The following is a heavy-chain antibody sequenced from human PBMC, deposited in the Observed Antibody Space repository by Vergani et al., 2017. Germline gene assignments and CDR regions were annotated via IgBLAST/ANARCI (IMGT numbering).Heavy chain of an antibody. V-gene: IGHV3-21*01. CDR2: ISSSSSYI. CDR3: ARAVGYYYDSSGSY. J-gene: IGHJ4*02. D-gene: IGHD3-22*01. CDR1: GFTFSSYS. Sequence: VQLVESVGGLVKPGGSLRLSCAASGFTFSSYSMNWVRQAPGKGLEWVSSISSSSSYIYYADSVKGRFTISRDNAKNSLYLQMNSLRAEDTAVYYCARAVGYYYDSSGSYWGQGSLVTVSS.